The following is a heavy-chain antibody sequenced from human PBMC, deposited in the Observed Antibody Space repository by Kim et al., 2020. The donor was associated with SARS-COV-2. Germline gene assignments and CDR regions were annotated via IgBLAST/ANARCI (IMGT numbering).Heavy chain of an antibody. CDR1: GYKFTDFY. CDR3: ARGGAEFDH. D-gene: IGHD3-16*01. J-gene: IGHJ4*02. Sequence: ASVKVSCKTSGYKFTDFYIQWVRQAPGQGLEWLGRLNPNSGRAHFAQNFQGRVTMTRDTSISTAYLDLGSLTSDDTAVYYCARGGAEFDHWGQGTLVTVSS. CDR2: LNPNSGRA. V-gene: IGHV1-2*06.